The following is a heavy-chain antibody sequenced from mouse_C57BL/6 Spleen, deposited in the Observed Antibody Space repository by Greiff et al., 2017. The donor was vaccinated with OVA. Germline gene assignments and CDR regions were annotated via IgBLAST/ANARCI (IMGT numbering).Heavy chain of an antibody. CDR2: IYPGDGDT. CDR3: AREGSYYSIY. J-gene: IGHJ2*01. CDR1: GYAFSSSW. V-gene: IGHV1-82*01. D-gene: IGHD2-5*01. Sequence: QVQLQQSGPELVKPGASVKISCKASGYAFSSSWLNWVKQRPGKGLEWIGRIYPGDGDTNYNGKFNGTATLPADNSSSAAYKRLSSLTSEDSAVYFCAREGSYYSIYWGQGTPLTVSS.